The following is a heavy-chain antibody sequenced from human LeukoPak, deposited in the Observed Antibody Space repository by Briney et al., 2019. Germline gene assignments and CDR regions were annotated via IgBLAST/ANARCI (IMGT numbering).Heavy chain of an antibody. V-gene: IGHV4-34*01. D-gene: IGHD6-19*01. CDR3: TRTFSGPLY. Sequence: SETLSLTCGVYGGSFSGYFWSWIRQPPGKGLEWIGSIYYSGSTYYNPSLKSRVTISVDTSKNQFSLKVSSVTAADTAVYYCTRTFSGPLYWGQGTLVTVSS. CDR2: IYYSGST. CDR1: GGSFSGYF. J-gene: IGHJ4*02.